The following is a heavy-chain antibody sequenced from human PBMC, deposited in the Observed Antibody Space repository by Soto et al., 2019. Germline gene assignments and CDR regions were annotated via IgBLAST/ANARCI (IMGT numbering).Heavy chain of an antibody. D-gene: IGHD6-19*01. CDR2: IRPWNGDA. V-gene: IGHV1-2*02. J-gene: IGHJ4*02. Sequence: QVRLVQSGAEVQKPGASVKVSCKAPRDFFKEHDYLHWLREAPGQGLEWTGWIRPWNGDATYAQKFQGRLTLSRDMSIATMYFELTSLTSDDTAVYYCVRVSPGWNFDYWGQGTLLTVSS. CDR1: RDFFKEHDY. CDR3: VRVSPGWNFDY.